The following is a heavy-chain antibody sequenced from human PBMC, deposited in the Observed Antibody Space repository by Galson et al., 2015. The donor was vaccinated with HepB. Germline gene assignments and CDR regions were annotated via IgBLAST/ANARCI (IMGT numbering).Heavy chain of an antibody. V-gene: IGHV3-73*01. CDR1: GFTFSGSA. D-gene: IGHD3-3*01. CDR2: IRSKANSYAT. J-gene: IGHJ5*02. CDR3: TRLPAPLRFLEWSSPFDP. Sequence: SLRLSCAASGFTFSGSAMHWVRQASGKGLEWVGRIRSKANSYATAYAASVKGRFTISRDDSKNTAYLQMNSLKTEDTAVYYCTRLPAPLRFLEWSSPFDPWGQGTLVTVSS.